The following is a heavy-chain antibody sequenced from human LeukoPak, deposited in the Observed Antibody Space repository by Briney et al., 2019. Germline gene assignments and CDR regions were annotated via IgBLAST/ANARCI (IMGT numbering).Heavy chain of an antibody. CDR1: GGSISSYY. CDR2: LYTSGST. J-gene: IGHJ4*02. CDR3: ARAGVDILTGYSTIVFDY. Sequence: SETLSLTCTVSGGSISSYYWSWIRQPAGKGLEWIGRLYTSGSTNYNPSLKSRVTMSVDTSKNQFSLKLSSVTAADTAVYYCARAGVDILTGYSTIVFDYWGQGTLVTVSS. V-gene: IGHV4-4*07. D-gene: IGHD3-9*01.